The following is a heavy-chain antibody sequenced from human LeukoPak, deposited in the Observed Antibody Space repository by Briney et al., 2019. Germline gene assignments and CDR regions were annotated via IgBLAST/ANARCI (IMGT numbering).Heavy chain of an antibody. J-gene: IGHJ4*02. D-gene: IGHD3-3*02. CDR3: TTELSSILSKFQ. Sequence: GGSLRLSCTASGFTASRFTFSEAWMSWVRQAPGKGLEWVGRIKNKRDGETTDYAAPVKGRFTISRDDSKNTLYLQMNSLKTEDTAVYYCTTELSSILSKFQWGQGTLVTVSS. CDR1: GFTASRFTFSEAW. CDR2: IKNKRDGETT. V-gene: IGHV3-15*01.